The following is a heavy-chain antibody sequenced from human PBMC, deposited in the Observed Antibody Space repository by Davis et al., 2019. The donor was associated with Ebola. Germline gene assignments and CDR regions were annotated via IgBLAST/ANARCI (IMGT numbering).Heavy chain of an antibody. V-gene: IGHV4-39*02. J-gene: IGHJ6*02. D-gene: IGHD1-14*01. CDR1: GGSISSSSYY. CDR3: ARDGITSDSYYGMDV. Sequence: SETLSLTCTVSGGSISSSSYYWGWIRQPPGKGLEWIGSIYYSGSTYYNPSLKSRVTISVDTSKNQFSLKLSSVTAADTAVYYCARDGITSDSYYGMDVWGQGTTVTVSS. CDR2: IYYSGST.